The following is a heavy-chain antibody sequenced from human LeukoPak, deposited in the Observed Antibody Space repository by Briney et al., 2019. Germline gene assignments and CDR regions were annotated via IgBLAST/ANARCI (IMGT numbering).Heavy chain of an antibody. CDR2: IYYSGST. V-gene: IGHV4-59*01. CDR3: ARLRGYTSGNPGY. D-gene: IGHD5-18*01. J-gene: IGHJ4*02. Sequence: SETLSLTCTVSGGSISSYYWSWIRQPPGKGLEWIGYIYYSGSTNYNPSLKSRVTISVDTSKNQFSLKLSSVTAADTAVYYCARLRGYTSGNPGYWGQGSLVTVSS. CDR1: GGSISSYY.